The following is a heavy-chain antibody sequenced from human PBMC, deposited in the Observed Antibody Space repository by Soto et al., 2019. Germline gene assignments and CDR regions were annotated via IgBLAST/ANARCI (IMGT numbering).Heavy chain of an antibody. CDR3: ERGVAGSGFHL. V-gene: IGHV6-1*01. CDR1: GDSVSSNTAA. Sequence: SQTLSLTCAISGDSVSSNTAAWNWIRSSPSRGLEWLGRTYYRSNWRHDYAVSVKSRITVNPDTSKNHFSLQLNSVTPDDTAVYYCERGVAGSGFHLWGQGTMVTVSS. D-gene: IGHD6-19*01. CDR2: TYYRSNWRH. J-gene: IGHJ5*02.